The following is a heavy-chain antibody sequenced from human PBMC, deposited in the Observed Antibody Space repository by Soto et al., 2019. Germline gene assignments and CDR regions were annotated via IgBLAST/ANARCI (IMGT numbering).Heavy chain of an antibody. CDR2: ISYDGGNI. J-gene: IGHJ4*02. CDR3: ARDQWTAVTGSYFDH. D-gene: IGHD6-19*01. Sequence: QVQLVESGGGVVQPGRSLRLSCAASGFTFSGYAIHWVRQAPGGGLEWVAVISYDGGNIYYADSVKGRFTISRDNSKNTLYLQMNSLRAEDTAVYYCARDQWTAVTGSYFDHWGQGTLVTVSS. V-gene: IGHV3-30-3*01. CDR1: GFTFSGYA.